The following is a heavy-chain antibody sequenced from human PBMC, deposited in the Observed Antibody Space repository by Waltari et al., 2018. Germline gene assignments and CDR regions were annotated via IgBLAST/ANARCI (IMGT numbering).Heavy chain of an antibody. CDR1: GFIFSNYE. D-gene: IGHD4-17*01. V-gene: IGHV3-48*03. CDR2: IRSSGSTS. J-gene: IGHJ5*02. Sequence: EEHLVESGGGLVQPGGSLSLPCAAAGFIFSNYEMNWIRQAPGKGLEWVSYIRSSGSTSYYADSAKGRFTISRDNAKNSLYLQMNSLRAEDTAVYYCARRDDYGDDPFWTWGQGTLVTVSS. CDR3: ARRDDYGDDPFWT.